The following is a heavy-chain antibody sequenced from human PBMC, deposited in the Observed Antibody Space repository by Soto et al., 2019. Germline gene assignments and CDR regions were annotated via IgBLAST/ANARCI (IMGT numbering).Heavy chain of an antibody. D-gene: IGHD5-18*01. CDR3: TTDLELWFDVPSNIDY. Sequence: EVQLVESGGGLVKPGGSLRLSCAASGFTFSNAWMNWVRQAPGKGLEWVGRIKSKTDGGTTDYAAPVKGRFTISRDDSKNTLYLQTNSLKTEDTAVYYCTTDLELWFDVPSNIDYWGQGTLVTVSS. J-gene: IGHJ4*02. CDR1: GFTFSNAW. V-gene: IGHV3-15*07. CDR2: IKSKTDGGTT.